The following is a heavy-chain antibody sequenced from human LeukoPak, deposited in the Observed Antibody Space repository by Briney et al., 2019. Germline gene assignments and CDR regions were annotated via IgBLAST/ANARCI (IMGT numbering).Heavy chain of an antibody. CDR2: INSDGSWT. CDR3: ARDFAYSTSYFDY. V-gene: IGHV3-74*01. J-gene: IGHJ4*02. CDR1: GNYW. D-gene: IGHD6-6*01. Sequence: PGGSLRLSCAASGNYWMHWVRQVPGKGLVWVSHINSDGSWTSYADSVKGRFTISRDNAKNSLYLQMNSLKAEDTAVYYCARDFAYSTSYFDYWGQGTLVTVSS.